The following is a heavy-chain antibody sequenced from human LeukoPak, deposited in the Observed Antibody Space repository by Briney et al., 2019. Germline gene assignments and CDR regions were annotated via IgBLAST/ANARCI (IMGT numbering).Heavy chain of an antibody. V-gene: IGHV3-23*01. CDR1: GFTFDSYA. D-gene: IGHD6-13*01. Sequence: GSLRLSCAASGFTFDSYARNWVRQAPGKGLEWVSAISSSGGSTYYADSVKGRFTISRDNSKNTLYLQMNSLRAEDTAVYYCAKDDSADAATADFDYWGQGTLVTVSS. J-gene: IGHJ4*02. CDR2: ISSSGGST. CDR3: AKDDSADAATADFDY.